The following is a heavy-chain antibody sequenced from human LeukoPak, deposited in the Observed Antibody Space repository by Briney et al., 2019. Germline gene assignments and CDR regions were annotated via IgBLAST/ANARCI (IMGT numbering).Heavy chain of an antibody. D-gene: IGHD3-16*01. CDR2: MNPNSGNT. J-gene: IGHJ4*02. Sequence: ASVKVSCKASGYTFTSYDINWVRQATGQGREGMGWMNPNSGNTGYAQKFQVRVTMTRNTSISTDYMELSSLRSEDAAVYSCASGLINRRWGSETPHDYWGQGTLVTVSS. V-gene: IGHV1-8*01. CDR1: GYTFTSYD. CDR3: ASGLINRRWGSETPHDY.